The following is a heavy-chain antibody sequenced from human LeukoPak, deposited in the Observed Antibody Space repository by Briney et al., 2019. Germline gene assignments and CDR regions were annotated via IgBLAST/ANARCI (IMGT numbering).Heavy chain of an antibody. J-gene: IGHJ3*02. Sequence: GASVKVSCKASAYTFTSYDINWVRQATGQGLEWMGWMNPNSGNTGYAQKFQGRVTMTRNTSISTAYMELSSLRSEDTAVYYCARDRGCGGDCSPLHPLLDAFDIWGQGTMVTVSS. D-gene: IGHD2-21*02. V-gene: IGHV1-8*01. CDR3: ARDRGCGGDCSPLHPLLDAFDI. CDR2: MNPNSGNT. CDR1: AYTFTSYD.